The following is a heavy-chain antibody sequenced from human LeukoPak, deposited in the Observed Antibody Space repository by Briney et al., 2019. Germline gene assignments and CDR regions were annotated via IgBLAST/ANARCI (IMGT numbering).Heavy chain of an antibody. D-gene: IGHD3-3*01. CDR1: GYTFTSYD. J-gene: IGHJ4*02. V-gene: IGHV1-8*01. CDR3: ARGPVGYDFWSGYYSYFDY. Sequence: ASVTVSCKASGYTFTSYDINWVRQAPGQGLEWMGWMNPNSGNTGYAQKFQGRVTMTRNTSMSTAYMELSSLRSEDTAVYYCARGPVGYDFWSGYYSYFDYWGQGTLVTVSS. CDR2: MNPNSGNT.